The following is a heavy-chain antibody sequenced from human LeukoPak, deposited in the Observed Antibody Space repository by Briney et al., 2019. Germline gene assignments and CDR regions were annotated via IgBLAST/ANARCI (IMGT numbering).Heavy chain of an antibody. CDR3: ARDVCWRIAAAGTFDY. CDR2: IWYDGSNK. D-gene: IGHD6-13*01. Sequence: PGGSLRLSCAASGFTFSSYGMHGVRQAPGKGLEWVAVIWYDGSNKYYADSVKGRFTISRDNSKNTLYLQMNRLRAEDTAVYYCARDVCWRIAAAGTFDYWGQGTLVTVSS. CDR1: GFTFSSYG. V-gene: IGHV3-33*01. J-gene: IGHJ4*02.